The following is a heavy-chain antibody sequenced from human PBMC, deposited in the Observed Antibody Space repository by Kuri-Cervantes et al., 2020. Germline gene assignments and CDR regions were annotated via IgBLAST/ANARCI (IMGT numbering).Heavy chain of an antibody. CDR2: INQVGSEK. CDR3: ARSMVGTQDY. D-gene: IGHD1-26*01. Sequence: GGSLRLSCAVSDFTFSNFWMNWLRQAPGKGLEWVASINQVGSEKYYVDSVKGRFTISRDNAKNSLFLQMNSLGAEDTAVYYCARSMVGTQDYWGQGTLVNVSS. J-gene: IGHJ4*02. CDR1: DFTFSNFW. V-gene: IGHV3-7*01.